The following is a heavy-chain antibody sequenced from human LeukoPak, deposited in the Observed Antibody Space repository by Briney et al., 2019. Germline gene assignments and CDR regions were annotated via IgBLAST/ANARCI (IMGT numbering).Heavy chain of an antibody. Sequence: NPGGSLRLSCAASGFTFGDYYMTWIRQAPGKGLEWVSYISSRSGSSIYYGDSVKGRFTVSRDNAKNSLYLQLNSLRAEDTAVYYCAREAVTRTNAFDIWGQGTMVTVSS. CDR1: GFTFGDYY. D-gene: IGHD4-17*01. V-gene: IGHV3-11*04. CDR2: ISSRSGSSI. J-gene: IGHJ3*02. CDR3: AREAVTRTNAFDI.